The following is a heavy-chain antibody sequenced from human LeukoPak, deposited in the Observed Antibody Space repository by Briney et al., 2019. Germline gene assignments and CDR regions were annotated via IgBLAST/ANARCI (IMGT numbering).Heavy chain of an antibody. CDR2: IRYDGSNK. Sequence: GGSLRLSCAASGFTFSSYGMHWVRQAPDKRLEWVAFIRYDGSNKYYADSVKGRFTISRDNSKNTLYLQMNSLRAEDTAVYYCARVAVEDEKCSSTSCYYYYYYYYMDVWGKGTTVTVSS. V-gene: IGHV3-30*02. D-gene: IGHD2-2*01. CDR3: ARVAVEDEKCSSTSCYYYYYYYYMDV. CDR1: GFTFSSYG. J-gene: IGHJ6*03.